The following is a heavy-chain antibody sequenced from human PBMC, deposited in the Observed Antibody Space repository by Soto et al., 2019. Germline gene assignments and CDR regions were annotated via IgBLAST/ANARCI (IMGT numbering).Heavy chain of an antibody. CDR2: ISSSSSYI. CDR3: AREMVAARGSDYYYYYGMDV. Sequence: GGSLRLSCAASGFTFSSYSINWVRQAPGKGLEWVSSISSSSSYIYYADSVKGRFTISRDNAKNSLYLQMNSLRAEDTAVYYCAREMVAARGSDYYYYYGMDVWGQGTTVTVSS. V-gene: IGHV3-21*01. D-gene: IGHD6-6*01. J-gene: IGHJ6*02. CDR1: GFTFSSYS.